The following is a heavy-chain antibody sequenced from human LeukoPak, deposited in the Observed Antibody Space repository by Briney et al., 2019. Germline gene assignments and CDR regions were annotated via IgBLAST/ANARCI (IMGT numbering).Heavy chain of an antibody. D-gene: IGHD1-26*01. CDR3: ARDREGGYFGY. J-gene: IGHJ4*02. V-gene: IGHV3-21*01. CDR1: GFTFSSYS. Sequence: GGSLRLSCAASGFTFSSYSMSWVRQAPGKGLEWVSSISSSSSYIYYADSVKGRFTISRDNAKNSLYLQMNSLRAEDTAVYYCARDREGGYFGYWGQGTLVTVSS. CDR2: ISSSSSYI.